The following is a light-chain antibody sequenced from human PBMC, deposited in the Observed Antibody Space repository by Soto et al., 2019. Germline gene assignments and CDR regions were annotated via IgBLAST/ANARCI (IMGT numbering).Light chain of an antibody. CDR3: CSYAGSYTDWV. CDR1: SSDVGGYNY. CDR2: DVS. V-gene: IGLV2-11*01. Sequence: QSALTQPRSVSGSPGQSVTISCTGTSSDVGGYNYVSWYQQHPGKAPKLMIYDVSKRPSGVPDRFSGSKSGNTASLPISGLQAEDEADYYCCSYAGSYTDWVFGGGTKVTVL. J-gene: IGLJ3*02.